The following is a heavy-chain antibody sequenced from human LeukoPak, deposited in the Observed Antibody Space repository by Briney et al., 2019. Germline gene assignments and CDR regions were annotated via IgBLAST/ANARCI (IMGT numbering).Heavy chain of an antibody. CDR3: ARDRRSYYADGGAFDI. J-gene: IGHJ3*02. D-gene: IGHD1-26*01. CDR2: IYTSGST. V-gene: IGHV4-4*07. CDR1: GGSIDSYH. Sequence: SETLSLTCTVSGGSIDSYHWSWIRHPAGRGLEWIGRIYTSGSTNYNPSLKSRVTMSVDTSKNQFSLKLSSVTAADTAVYYCARDRRSYYADGGAFDIWAKGQWSPSLQ.